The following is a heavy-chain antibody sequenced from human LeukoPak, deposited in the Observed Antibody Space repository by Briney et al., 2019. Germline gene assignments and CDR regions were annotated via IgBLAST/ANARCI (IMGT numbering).Heavy chain of an antibody. D-gene: IGHD4/OR15-4a*01. CDR2: IDWDDDK. CDR3: ARMALNYYYMDV. Sequence: SGPALVKPTQTLTLTCTFSGFSLSTSGMCVSWIRQPPGRALEWLARIDWDDDKYYSTSLKTRLTISQDTSKNQVVLTMTNMDPVDTATYYCARMALNYYYMDVWGKGTTVTVSS. CDR1: GFSLSTSGMC. J-gene: IGHJ6*03. V-gene: IGHV2-70*11.